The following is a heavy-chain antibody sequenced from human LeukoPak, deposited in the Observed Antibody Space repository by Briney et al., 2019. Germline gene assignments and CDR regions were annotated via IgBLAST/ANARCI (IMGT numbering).Heavy chain of an antibody. V-gene: IGHV4-4*07. D-gene: IGHD3-10*01. CDR3: AGRYYSDPIRN. CDR2: IHTSGST. Sequence: SETLSLTCTVSGGSISNYYWSWVRQPAGKGLEWIGRIHTSGSTNYNPSLKSRVTMSVDTSKNQFSLKLSSVTAADTAVYYCAGRYYSDPIRNWGQGTLVTVSS. J-gene: IGHJ4*02. CDR1: GGSISNYY.